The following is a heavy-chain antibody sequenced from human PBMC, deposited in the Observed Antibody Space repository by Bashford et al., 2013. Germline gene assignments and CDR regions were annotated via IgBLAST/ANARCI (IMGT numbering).Heavy chain of an antibody. CDR2: IIPIFGTA. Sequence: WMGGIIPIFGTANYAQKFQGRVTITADESTSTAYMELSSLRSEDTAVYYCARGLDIVVVPAASPGWFDPWGQGTLVTVSS. CDR3: ARGLDIVVVPAASPGWFDP. D-gene: IGHD2-2*01. V-gene: IGHV1-69*01. J-gene: IGHJ5*02.